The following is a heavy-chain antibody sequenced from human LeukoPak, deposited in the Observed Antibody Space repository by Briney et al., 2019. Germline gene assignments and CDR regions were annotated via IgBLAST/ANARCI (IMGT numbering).Heavy chain of an antibody. CDR2: ISSSGSTI. Sequence: GGSLRLSCAASGFTFSDYYMSWIRQAPGKGLEWVSYISSSGSTIYYADSVKGRFTISRDNAKNSLYLQMSSLRAVDLAVYYCARDDRSYDYVWGSYRSWFDPWGQGTLVTVSS. J-gene: IGHJ5*02. CDR3: ARDDRSYDYVWGSYRSWFDP. V-gene: IGHV3-11*01. D-gene: IGHD3-16*02. CDR1: GFTFSDYY.